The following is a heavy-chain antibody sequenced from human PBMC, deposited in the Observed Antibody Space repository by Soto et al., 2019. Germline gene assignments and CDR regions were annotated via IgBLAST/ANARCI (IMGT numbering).Heavy chain of an antibody. CDR3: VRQRTSVLTQAYFDY. Sequence: ILSLTCTVSGGSVSNSNYYWGWIRQSPGKGLEWIGSVYYRGRSYSKSSVKSRVTIAVDTSKNQFSLNLNSVTASDTAVYYCVRQRTSVLTQAYFDYWGPGALVNVSS. CDR1: GGSVSNSNYY. D-gene: IGHD2-8*01. J-gene: IGHJ4*02. V-gene: IGHV4-39*01. CDR2: VYYRGRS.